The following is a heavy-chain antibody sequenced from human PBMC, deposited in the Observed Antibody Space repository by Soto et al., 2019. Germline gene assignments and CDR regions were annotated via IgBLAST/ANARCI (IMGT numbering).Heavy chain of an antibody. J-gene: IGHJ6*02. D-gene: IGHD6-6*01. CDR2: ISSSSSYI. Sequence: EVQLVESGGGLVKPGGSLRLSCAASGFTFSSYSMNWVRQAPGKGLEWVSSISSSSSYIYYADSVKGRFTIARDNRKNSLYLHMTSLRAEDTAVYYCAGDNPVAARPNGMDVWGQGTTVTVSS. CDR3: AGDNPVAARPNGMDV. V-gene: IGHV3-21*01. CDR1: GFTFSSYS.